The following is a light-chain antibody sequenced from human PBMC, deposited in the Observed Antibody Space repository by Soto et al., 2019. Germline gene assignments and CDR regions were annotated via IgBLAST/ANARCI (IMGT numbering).Light chain of an antibody. V-gene: IGKV3-20*01. Sequence: EIVLTQSPGTLSLSPGERATLFCRANESVTSNKLAWYQHKVGQAPRLLLFDASRRATGIPDRFSGSGSGRDFTLTINRLAPEDFAVYVGQQYAASPYTFGQGTKLE. CDR3: QQYAASPYT. CDR2: DAS. CDR1: ESVTSNK. J-gene: IGKJ2*01.